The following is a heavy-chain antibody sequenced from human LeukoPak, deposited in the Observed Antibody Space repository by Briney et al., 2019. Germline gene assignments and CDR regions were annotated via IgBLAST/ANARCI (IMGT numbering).Heavy chain of an antibody. CDR2: ISYDGSNT. CDR3: ARDSTYYYGSGSSGPHYFDY. J-gene: IGHJ4*02. V-gene: IGHV3-30*01. D-gene: IGHD3-10*01. CDR1: GFTFSSYA. Sequence: PGGSLRLSCAASGFTFSSYAMHWVRQAPGKGLEWVAVISYDGSNTYYADSVKGRFTISRDNPKNTLYLQLNGLRAEDSAVYYCARDSTYYYGSGSSGPHYFDYWGQGTLVTVSS.